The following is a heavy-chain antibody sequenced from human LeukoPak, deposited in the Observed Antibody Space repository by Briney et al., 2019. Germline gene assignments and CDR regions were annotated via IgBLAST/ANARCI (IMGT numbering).Heavy chain of an antibody. D-gene: IGHD6-19*01. CDR1: GFTFSDYG. J-gene: IGHJ4*02. CDR2: IWYDGTNK. V-gene: IGHV3-33*01. CDR3: ARTRYNSGGGDY. Sequence: PGRSLRLSCAVSGFTFSDYGMHWVRQAPGKGLEWVAVIWYDGTNKYYADSVEGRFTISRDNSKNTLYLQMNSLRDEDTAVYYCARTRYNSGGGDYWGQGTPVTVSP.